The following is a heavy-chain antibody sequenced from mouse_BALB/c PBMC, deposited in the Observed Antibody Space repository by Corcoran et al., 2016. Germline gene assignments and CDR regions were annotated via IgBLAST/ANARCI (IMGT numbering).Heavy chain of an antibody. Sequence: EVQLQQSGAELVKPGASVKLSCTASGFNIKDTYMHWVKQRPEQGLEWIGRIDPANGNTKYDPKFQGKATITADPSANTAYLQLSSLTSEDTAVYYCARGDGYFDVWGAGTTVTVSS. CDR3: ARGDGYFDV. D-gene: IGHD3-3*01. CDR2: IDPANGNT. J-gene: IGHJ1*01. CDR1: GFNIKDTY. V-gene: IGHV14-3*02.